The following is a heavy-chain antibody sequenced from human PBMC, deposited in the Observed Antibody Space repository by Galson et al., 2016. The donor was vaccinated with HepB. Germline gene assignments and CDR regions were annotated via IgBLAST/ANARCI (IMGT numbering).Heavy chain of an antibody. V-gene: IGHV3-30*18. CDR3: SKDINKYLQSGLFEY. CDR1: GFTFSSYG. J-gene: IGHJ4*02. Sequence: SLRLSCAASGFTFSSYGMHWVRQAPGKGLEWVALITYDGGNKYYADSLKGRFTISRDNSKNTLDLQMNSLRAEDTAVYYCSKDINKYLQSGLFEYWGQGTLVSVSS. CDR2: ITYDGGNK. D-gene: IGHD5-24*01.